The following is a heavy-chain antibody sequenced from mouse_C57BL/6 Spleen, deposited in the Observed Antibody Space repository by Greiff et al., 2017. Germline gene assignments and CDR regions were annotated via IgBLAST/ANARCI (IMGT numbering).Heavy chain of an antibody. D-gene: IGHD1-1*01. CDR1: GFNIKDYY. CDR3: ARYLYYGSSGFDY. Sequence: VQLQQSGAELVKPGASVKLSCTASGFNIKDYYMPCVKQRTEQGLEWIGRIDPEDGETTYAPKFQGKATITADTSSNTAYLQLSSLTSEDTAVYYCARYLYYGSSGFDYWGQGTTLTVSS. J-gene: IGHJ2*01. CDR2: IDPEDGET. V-gene: IGHV14-2*01.